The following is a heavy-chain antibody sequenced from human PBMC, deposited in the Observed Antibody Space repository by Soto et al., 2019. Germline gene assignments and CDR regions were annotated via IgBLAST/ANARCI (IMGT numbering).Heavy chain of an antibody. CDR1: GFTFSSYW. D-gene: IGHD4-17*01. V-gene: IGHV3-74*01. CDR3: ARDGDYGDSYPTRYYYYYMDV. J-gene: IGHJ6*03. CDR2: INSDGSST. Sequence: GGSLRLSCAASGFTFSSYWMHWVRQAPGKGLVWVSRINSDGSSTSYADSVKGRFTISRDNAKNTLYLQMNSLRAEDTAVYYCARDGDYGDSYPTRYYYYYMDVWGKGTTVTVSS.